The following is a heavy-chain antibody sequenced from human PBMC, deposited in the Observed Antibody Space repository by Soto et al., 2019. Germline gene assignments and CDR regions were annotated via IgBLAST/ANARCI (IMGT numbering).Heavy chain of an antibody. D-gene: IGHD3-10*01. J-gene: IGHJ4*02. CDR2: ISDSGEYA. CDR3: AKTARMTRPRGEFDY. V-gene: IGHV3-23*01. Sequence: PGGSLRLSCAASGFIFSCYAMSWVRQAPGKGLEWVSGISDSGEYAYYADSVKGRFSISRDNSKNTLYLQMNSLRDDHAAVYYCAKTARMTRPRGEFDYWGQGALVTISS. CDR1: GFIFSCYA.